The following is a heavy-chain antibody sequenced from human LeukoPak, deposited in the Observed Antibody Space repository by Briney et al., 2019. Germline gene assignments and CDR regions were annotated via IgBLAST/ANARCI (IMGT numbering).Heavy chain of an antibody. Sequence: GGSLRLSCAAAGFIFNEYAMHWVRQAPGKGLEWVSSVNWSPGSEAYADSVKGRFTISRDNAKNSLYLQMNNLRIEDTALYYCVKDSAGDASDWLDSWGQGTLVTISS. V-gene: IGHV3-9*01. CDR1: GFIFNEYA. J-gene: IGHJ5*01. D-gene: IGHD5-24*01. CDR2: VNWSPGSE. CDR3: VKDSAGDASDWLDS.